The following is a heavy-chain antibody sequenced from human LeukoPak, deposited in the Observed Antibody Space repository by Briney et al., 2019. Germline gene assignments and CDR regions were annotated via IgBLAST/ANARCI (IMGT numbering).Heavy chain of an antibody. V-gene: IGHV1-46*01. CDR2: INPSGGST. D-gene: IGHD1-20*01. CDR3: ARAEPFGYNWKGFDY. J-gene: IGHJ4*02. CDR1: GYTFTGYY. Sequence: ASVKVSCKASGYTFTGYYMHWVRQAPGQGLEWMGIINPSGGSTSYAQKFQGRVTMTRDTSTSTVYMELSSLRSEDTAVYYCARAEPFGYNWKGFDYWGQGTLVTVSS.